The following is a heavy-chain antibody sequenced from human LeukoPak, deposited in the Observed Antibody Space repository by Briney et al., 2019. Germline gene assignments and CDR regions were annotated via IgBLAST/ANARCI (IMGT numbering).Heavy chain of an antibody. V-gene: IGHV4-34*01. Sequence: SETLSLTYAVYGGSFSGYYWSWIRQPPGKGLEWIGEINHSGSTNYNPSLKSRVTISVDTSKNQFSLKLSSVTAADTAVYYCARGDGYNYDYWGQGTLVTVSS. CDR2: INHSGST. J-gene: IGHJ4*02. CDR3: ARGDGYNYDY. D-gene: IGHD5-24*01. CDR1: GGSFSGYY.